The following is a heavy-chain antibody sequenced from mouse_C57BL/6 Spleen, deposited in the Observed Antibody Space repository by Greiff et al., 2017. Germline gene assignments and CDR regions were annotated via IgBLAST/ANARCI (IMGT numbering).Heavy chain of an antibody. V-gene: IGHV1-59*01. CDR1: GYTFTSYW. CDR3: ARRPTMVTTDPLFAY. CDR2: IDPSDSYT. J-gene: IGHJ3*01. D-gene: IGHD2-9*01. Sequence: QVQLQQPGAELVRPGTSVKLSCKASGYTFTSYWMHWVKQRPGQGLEWIGVIDPSDSYTNYNQKFKGKATLTVDTSSSTAYMQLSSLTSEDSAVYYCARRPTMVTTDPLFAYWGQGTLVTVSA.